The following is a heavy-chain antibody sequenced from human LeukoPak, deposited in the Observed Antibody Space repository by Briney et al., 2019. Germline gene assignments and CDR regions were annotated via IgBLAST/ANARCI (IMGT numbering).Heavy chain of an antibody. J-gene: IGHJ3*02. Sequence: GASVKVSCKASGYTFTTYALHWVRQAPGQRPEWMGWINAGNGNTKSSQRFQGRVTITRDTSASTAYMELSSLRSEDTAVYYCASSLDIVVVPAAKGAFDIWGQGTMVTVSS. CDR3: ASSLDIVVVPAAKGAFDI. CDR1: GYTFTTYA. CDR2: INAGNGNT. D-gene: IGHD2-2*01. V-gene: IGHV1-3*01.